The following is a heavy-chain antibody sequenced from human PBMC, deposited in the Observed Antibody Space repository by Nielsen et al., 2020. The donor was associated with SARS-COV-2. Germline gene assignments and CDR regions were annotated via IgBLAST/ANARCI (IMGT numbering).Heavy chain of an antibody. J-gene: IGHJ5*02. Sequence: SETLSLTCTVSGGSISNYYWGWVRQPPGKGLEWIGNIYYSGNTNYNPSLKSRVTISVDASKNRFSLRLTSVTAADTAVYYCARLYDFWSDYYTGWFDPWGQGTLVTVSS. CDR1: GGSISNYY. V-gene: IGHV4-59*13. CDR3: ARLYDFWSDYYTGWFDP. D-gene: IGHD3-3*01. CDR2: IYYSGNT.